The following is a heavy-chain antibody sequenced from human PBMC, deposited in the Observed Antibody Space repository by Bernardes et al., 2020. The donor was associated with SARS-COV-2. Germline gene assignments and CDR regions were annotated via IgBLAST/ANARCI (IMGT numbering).Heavy chain of an antibody. CDR3: GAGPPGTLEWDLLYFDF. V-gene: IGHV3-21*01. J-gene: IGHJ4*02. CDR1: RFTFSSYR. D-gene: IGHD3-3*01. Sequence: GGSLRLSCAASRFTFSSYRMNWVRQAPGKGLEWVSSISSSGSYTYYADSVKGRFTVSRDNAKNSVYLQMNSLRAEDTAVYYCGAGPPGTLEWDLLYFDFWGQGTLVAVSS. CDR2: ISSSGSYT.